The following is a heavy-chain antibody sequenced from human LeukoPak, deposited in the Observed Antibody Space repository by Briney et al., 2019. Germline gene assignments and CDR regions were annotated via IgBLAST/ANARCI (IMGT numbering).Heavy chain of an antibody. CDR1: GFTFSDYY. J-gene: IGHJ6*03. Sequence: PGGSLRPSCAASGFTFSDYYMSWIRQAPGKGLEWVSYISSSGSTIYHADPVKGRFTISRDNAKNSLYLQMNSLRAEDTAVYYCARGMYFDFWSGSNYYYYMDVWGKGTTVTVSS. V-gene: IGHV3-11*04. CDR3: ARGMYFDFWSGSNYYYYMDV. CDR2: ISSSGSTI. D-gene: IGHD3-3*01.